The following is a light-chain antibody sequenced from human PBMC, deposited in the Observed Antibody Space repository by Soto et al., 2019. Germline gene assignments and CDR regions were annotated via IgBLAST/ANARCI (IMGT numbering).Light chain of an antibody. V-gene: IGKV1-33*01. Sequence: DIQMTQSPSSLSASVGDRVTITCQANQDITNSLNWYQQKPEKAPKLLIYDASNLETGVPSRFSGSQSGTDFTFTINSLQPEDIATYYCQQYKYFPLTFGGGTKVEIK. CDR1: QDITNS. J-gene: IGKJ4*01. CDR3: QQYKYFPLT. CDR2: DAS.